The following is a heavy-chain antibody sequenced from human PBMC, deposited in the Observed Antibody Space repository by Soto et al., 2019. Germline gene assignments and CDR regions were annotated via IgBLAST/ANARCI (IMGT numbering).Heavy chain of an antibody. D-gene: IGHD6-19*01. J-gene: IGHJ4*02. Sequence: GGSLRLSCAASGFTFSSYGMHWVRQAPGKGLEWVAVIWYDGSNKYYADSVKGRFTISRDNSKNTLYLQMNSLRAEDTAVYYCARGGQWLSPPRGDYWGQGTLVTVSS. CDR1: GFTFSSYG. CDR2: IWYDGSNK. V-gene: IGHV3-33*01. CDR3: ARGGQWLSPPRGDY.